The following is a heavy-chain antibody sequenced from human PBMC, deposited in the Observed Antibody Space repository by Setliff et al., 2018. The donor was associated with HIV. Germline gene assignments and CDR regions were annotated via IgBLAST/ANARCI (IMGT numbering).Heavy chain of an antibody. CDR2: IYPDDSEI. CDR1: GYSFSTYW. D-gene: IGHD5-12*01. J-gene: IGHJ6*03. Sequence: GESLKISCKGSGYSFSTYWIGWVRQMPGKGLEWMGIIYPDDSEIRYSPSFHGQVTISADKSINTAYLQWSSLEASDTAIYYCARHVESTTLWLRFGSAGGGPSYYYYMDVWGNGTTVTVSS. CDR3: ARHVESTTLWLRFGSAGGGPSYYYYMDV. V-gene: IGHV5-51*01.